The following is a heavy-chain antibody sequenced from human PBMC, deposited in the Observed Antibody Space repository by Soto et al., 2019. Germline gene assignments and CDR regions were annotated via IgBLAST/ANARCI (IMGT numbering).Heavy chain of an antibody. CDR1: GGSVRSGGYY. CDR3: ARDRKDWFDP. J-gene: IGHJ5*02. CDR2: IYYSGST. V-gene: IGHV4-61*08. Sequence: PSETLSLTCTVSGGSVRSGGYYWSWIRHPPGKGLEWIGYIYYSGSTNYNPSLKSRVTISVDTSKNQFSLKLSSVTAADTAVYYCARDRKDWFDPWGQGTLVTVSS.